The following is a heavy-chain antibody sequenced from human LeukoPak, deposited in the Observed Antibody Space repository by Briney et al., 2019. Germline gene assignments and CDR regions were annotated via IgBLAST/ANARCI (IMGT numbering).Heavy chain of an antibody. V-gene: IGHV1-69*05. J-gene: IGHJ4*02. D-gene: IGHD6-19*01. CDR2: IIPIFGTA. Sequence: SVKVSCKASGGTFSSYAISWVRQAPGQGLEWMGRIIPIFGTANYAQKFQGRVTITTDESTSTAYMELSSLRSKDTAVYYCARDGIAVAGPSVYFDYWGQGTLVTVSS. CDR3: ARDGIAVAGPSVYFDY. CDR1: GGTFSSYA.